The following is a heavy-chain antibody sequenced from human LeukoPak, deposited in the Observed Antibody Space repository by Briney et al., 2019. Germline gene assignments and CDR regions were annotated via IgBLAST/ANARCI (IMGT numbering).Heavy chain of an antibody. CDR2: ISGSGGSI. Sequence: GGSLRLSCAASGFTFSNHAMTWVRQAPGKGLEWVSSISGSGGSIYYADSVKGRFTISRDNSRNTLYLQLSGLRAEDTAVYYCADWGYVNYWGQGTLVTVSS. CDR3: ADWGYVNY. J-gene: IGHJ4*02. V-gene: IGHV3-23*01. D-gene: IGHD3-10*02. CDR1: GFTFSNHA.